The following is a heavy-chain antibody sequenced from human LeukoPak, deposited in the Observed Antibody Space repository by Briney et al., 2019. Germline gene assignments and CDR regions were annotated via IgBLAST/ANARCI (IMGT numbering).Heavy chain of an antibody. Sequence: ASVKVSCKASGYTFTTYGISWVRQAPGQGLEWMGWISAYNGNTNYAQNLQGRVTMTTDTSTSTAYMDLRSLRSDDTAVYYCARSISGRFDPWGQGTLVTVSS. CDR1: GYTFTTYG. CDR2: ISAYNGNT. J-gene: IGHJ5*02. D-gene: IGHD3-3*02. CDR3: ARSISGRFDP. V-gene: IGHV1-18*01.